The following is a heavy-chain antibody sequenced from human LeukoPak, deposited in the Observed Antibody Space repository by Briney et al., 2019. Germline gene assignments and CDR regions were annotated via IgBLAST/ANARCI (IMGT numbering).Heavy chain of an antibody. CDR3: VKDRGDYGGDPGHFDY. J-gene: IGHJ4*02. Sequence: SETLSLTCTVSGVSISSGNYYRTWIRQHPGKGLEWIGYLHPTGSTHYNPSLKGRLSISVGTSKNQFSLRLNSVTAADTAVYYCVKDRGDYGGDPGHFDYWGQGTHVTVSS. CDR2: LHPTGST. V-gene: IGHV4-31*03. CDR1: GVSISSGNYY. D-gene: IGHD4-23*01.